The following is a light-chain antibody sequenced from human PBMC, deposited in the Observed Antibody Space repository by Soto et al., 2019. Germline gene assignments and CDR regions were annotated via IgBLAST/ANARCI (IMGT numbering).Light chain of an antibody. CDR3: QKHNSAPQP. CDR1: QGIRTD. J-gene: IGKJ1*01. Sequence: DIQSTHSPSSLSASVADRVTITSRARQGIRTDLGWYQQKPGKAPTLLIYSASTSQSAVPSRFSGGGSGTDFTLTISSLQPEDVATYYCQKHNSAPQPFGQGTKVEI. V-gene: IGKV1-27*01. CDR2: SAS.